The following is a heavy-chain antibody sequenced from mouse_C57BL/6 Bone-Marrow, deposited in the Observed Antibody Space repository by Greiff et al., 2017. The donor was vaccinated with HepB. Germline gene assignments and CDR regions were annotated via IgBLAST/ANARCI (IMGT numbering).Heavy chain of an antibody. J-gene: IGHJ2*01. CDR2: IDPSDSET. D-gene: IGHD1-3*01. CDR1: GYTFTSYW. Sequence: QVQLQQSGAELVRPGSSVKLSCKASGYTFTSYWMHWVKQRPIQGLEWIGNIDPSDSETHYNQKFKDKATLTVDKSSSTAYMQLSSLTSEDSAVYYCASGAHSYFDYWGQGTTLTVSS. CDR3: ASGAHSYFDY. V-gene: IGHV1-52*01.